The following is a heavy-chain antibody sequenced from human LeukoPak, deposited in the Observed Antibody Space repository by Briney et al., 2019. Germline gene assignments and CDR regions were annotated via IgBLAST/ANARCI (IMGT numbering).Heavy chain of an antibody. V-gene: IGHV3-23*01. CDR2: IGGGGGST. CDR3: AKGFAGSGWYATGKEFFDY. Sequence: GGSLRLSCAASGFTFSSYAMSWVRQVPGKGLEWVSGIGGGGGSTYYAESVKGRFTISRDNSKNTLFLQMNRLRVEDTAVYYCAKGFAGSGWYATGKEFFDYWGQGNLVTASS. CDR1: GFTFSSYA. J-gene: IGHJ4*02. D-gene: IGHD6-19*01.